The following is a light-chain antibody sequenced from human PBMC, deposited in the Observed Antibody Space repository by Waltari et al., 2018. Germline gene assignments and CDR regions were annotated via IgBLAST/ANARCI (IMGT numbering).Light chain of an antibody. CDR3: SSYISSSTLEL. CDR2: YVR. J-gene: IGLJ2*01. CDR1: SSAVGTSNY. V-gene: IGLV2-14*03. Sequence: QSALTQPASVSGSPGQSITISCTGTSSAVGTSNYVSWYQQHPGKAPKLMIFYVRIRPSGVSNRFSGSKFGNTASLTISGLQAEDEADYYCSSYISSSTLELFGGGTSLTVL.